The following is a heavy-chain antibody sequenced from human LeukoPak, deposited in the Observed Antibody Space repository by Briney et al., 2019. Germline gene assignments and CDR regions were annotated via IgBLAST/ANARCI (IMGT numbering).Heavy chain of an antibody. CDR3: ARDEVPDY. V-gene: IGHV3-66*02. CDR2: IYSGGST. CDR1: GFTVSSNY. J-gene: IGHJ4*02. D-gene: IGHD3-10*01. Sequence: GGSLRLSCAASGFTVSSNYMSWVRQAPGKGLEWVSVIYSGGSTYYADSVKGRFTISRDNSKNTLYLQTNSMRAEDTAVYYCARDEVPDYWGQGTLVTVSS.